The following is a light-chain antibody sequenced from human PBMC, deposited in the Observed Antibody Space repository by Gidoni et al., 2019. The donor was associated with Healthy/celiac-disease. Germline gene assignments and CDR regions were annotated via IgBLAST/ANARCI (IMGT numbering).Light chain of an antibody. V-gene: IGKV3-11*01. CDR3: QQRSNWLT. Sequence: EIVLTQSPATLSLSPGERATLSCRASQSVSSYLAWYQQKPGQAPRLLIYDAYNRATGIPARCSGSGSGTNFTLTISSLEPEDFAVYYCQQRSNWLTFGQGTKVEIK. CDR1: QSVSSY. J-gene: IGKJ1*01. CDR2: DAY.